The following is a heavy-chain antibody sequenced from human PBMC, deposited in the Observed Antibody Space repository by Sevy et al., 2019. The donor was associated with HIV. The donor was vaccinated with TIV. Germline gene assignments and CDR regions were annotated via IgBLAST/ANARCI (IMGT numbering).Heavy chain of an antibody. V-gene: IGHV3-30*18. J-gene: IGHJ6*02. CDR3: AKEPTNRYYDFWSGYTNYYGMDV. CDR2: ISYDGSNK. CDR1: GFTFSSYG. D-gene: IGHD3-3*01. Sequence: GGSLRLSCAASGFTFSSYGMHWVRQAPGKGLEWVAVISYDGSNKYYADSVKGRFTISRDNSKNTLYLQMNSLRAEDTAVYYCAKEPTNRYYDFWSGYTNYYGMDVWGQGTTVTVSS.